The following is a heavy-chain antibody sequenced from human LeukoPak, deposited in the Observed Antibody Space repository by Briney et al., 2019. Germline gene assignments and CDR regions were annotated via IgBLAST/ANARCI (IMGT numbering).Heavy chain of an antibody. CDR3: AHVAGWAAAGTYYFDY. Sequence: GGSLRLSCAASGFTCCSYAMSWVRQAPGKGLEWVSAISGSGGSTYYADSVKGRFTISRDNSKNTLYLQMNSLRAEDTAVYYCAHVAGWAAAGTYYFDYWGQGTLVTVSS. CDR1: GFTCCSYA. CDR2: ISGSGGST. V-gene: IGHV3-23*01. J-gene: IGHJ4*02. D-gene: IGHD6-13*01.